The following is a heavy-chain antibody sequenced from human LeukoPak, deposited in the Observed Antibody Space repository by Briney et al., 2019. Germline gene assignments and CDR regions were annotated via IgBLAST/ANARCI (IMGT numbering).Heavy chain of an antibody. Sequence: GGSLRLSCVASGFTFSSRDWMTWVRQAPGKGLEWVANIKQDGSEKNYVDSVKGRFTISRDNAKNSVDLQMNSLRAGDTAVYYCARGVEPPDYWGQGTLVTVSS. J-gene: IGHJ4*02. CDR2: IKQDGSEK. CDR1: GFTFSSRDW. CDR3: ARGVEPPDY. D-gene: IGHD1-26*01. V-gene: IGHV3-7*01.